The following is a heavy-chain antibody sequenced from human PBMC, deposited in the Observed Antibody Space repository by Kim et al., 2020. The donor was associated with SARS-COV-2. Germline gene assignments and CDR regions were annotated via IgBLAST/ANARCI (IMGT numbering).Heavy chain of an antibody. CDR2: VYNSGST. J-gene: IGHJ5*02. CDR3: VSGPNGGPVNWFDP. V-gene: IGHV4-59*13. D-gene: IGHD7-27*01. Sequence: SETLSLTCTVSGDSINNYYWSWIRQSPGKGLEWIGYVYNSGSTNYNPSVKSRVSMSVDMSEKHFSLELKSVTAADTAVYYCVSGPNGGPVNWFDPWSQGTLVTVSS. CDR1: GDSINNYY.